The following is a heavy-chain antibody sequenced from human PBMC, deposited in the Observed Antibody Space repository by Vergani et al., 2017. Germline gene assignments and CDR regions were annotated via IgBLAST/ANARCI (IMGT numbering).Heavy chain of an antibody. Sequence: EVQLLESGGDLVQPGGSLRLSCAASGFTFNHYAMNWVRQAPGKGLEWVSGISGSGGSTYYAGSVKGRFIISRDSSKDILYLQMDSLRSEDTALYYCAKYLRDSTDGLPDSWGPGTLVIVSS. CDR1: GFTFNHYA. CDR3: AKYLRDSTDGLPDS. J-gene: IGHJ4*02. D-gene: IGHD2-21*02. V-gene: IGHV3-23*01. CDR2: ISGSGGST.